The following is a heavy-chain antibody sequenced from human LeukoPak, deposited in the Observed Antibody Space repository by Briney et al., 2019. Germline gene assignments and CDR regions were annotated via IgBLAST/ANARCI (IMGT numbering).Heavy chain of an antibody. CDR2: IWCDGSNK. D-gene: IGHD2-2*01. Sequence: GGSLRLSCAASGFTFSSYGMHWVRQAPGKGLEWVAVIWCDGSNKYYADSVKGRFTISRDNSKNTLYLQMNSLRDEDTAVYYCARSQTTVVTAAMGYWGQGTLVTVSS. J-gene: IGHJ4*02. V-gene: IGHV3-33*01. CDR1: GFTFSSYG. CDR3: ARSQTTVVTAAMGY.